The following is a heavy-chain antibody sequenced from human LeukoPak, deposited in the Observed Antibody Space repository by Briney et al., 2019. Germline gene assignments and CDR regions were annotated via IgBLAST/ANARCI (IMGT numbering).Heavy chain of an antibody. CDR3: AREDGN. CDR2: IYGGGTT. J-gene: IGHJ4*02. V-gene: IGHV3-53*01. D-gene: IGHD1-1*01. Sequence: PGGSLRLSCAASGFTVNDFYMSWVLQAPGKGLEWVSVIYGGGTTYYGESVKGRFTMSRDTPKNTVYLQINSLRVEDTAVYYCAREDGNWGQGTLVTVSS. CDR1: GFTVNDFY.